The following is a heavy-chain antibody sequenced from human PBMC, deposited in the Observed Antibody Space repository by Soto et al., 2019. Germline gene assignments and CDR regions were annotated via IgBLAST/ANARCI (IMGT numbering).Heavy chain of an antibody. V-gene: IGHV1-18*01. CDR3: ARDPMVYAKEVSWFDP. D-gene: IGHD2-8*01. CDR1: GYTFTSYG. Sequence: GASVKVSCKASGYTFTSYGISWVRQAPGQGLEWMGWIGAYSGNTNYAQKLQGRVTMTTDTSTSTAYMELRSLRSDDTAVYYCARDPMVYAKEVSWFDPWGQGTLVTVSS. J-gene: IGHJ5*02. CDR2: IGAYSGNT.